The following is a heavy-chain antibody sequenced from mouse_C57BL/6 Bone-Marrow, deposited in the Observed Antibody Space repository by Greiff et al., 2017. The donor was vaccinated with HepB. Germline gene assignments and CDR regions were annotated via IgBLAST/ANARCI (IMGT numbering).Heavy chain of an antibody. CDR2: ISYSGST. V-gene: IGHV3-8*01. CDR1: GYSITSDY. CDR3: ARDAGRYAMDY. Sequence: DVKLVESGPGLAKPSQTLSLTCSVTGYSITSDYWNWIRKFPGNKLEYMGYISYSGSTYYNPSLNSRISITRDTSKNQDYLQLNSVTTEDTATYYCARDAGRYAMDYWGQGTSVTVSS. J-gene: IGHJ4*01.